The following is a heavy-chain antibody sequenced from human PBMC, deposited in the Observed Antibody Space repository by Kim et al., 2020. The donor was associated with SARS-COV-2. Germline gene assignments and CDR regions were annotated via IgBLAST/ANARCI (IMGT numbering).Heavy chain of an antibody. V-gene: IGHV3-21*01. CDR1: GFTFSSYS. Sequence: GGSLRLSCAASGFTFSSYSMNWVRQAPGKGLEWVSSISSSSVYIYYVDSVRGRFTTSRDNAKNSLYLQMNSLRAEDTAVYFCARDPSTDYYFGMDVWGQGTTVTVSS. CDR2: ISSSSVYI. J-gene: IGHJ6*02. CDR3: ARDPSTDYYFGMDV.